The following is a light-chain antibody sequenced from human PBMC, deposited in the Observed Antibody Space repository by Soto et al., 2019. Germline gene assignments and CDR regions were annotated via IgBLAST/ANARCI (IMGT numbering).Light chain of an antibody. V-gene: IGKV1-39*01. CDR1: QSISSY. CDR3: QQANSFPRT. J-gene: IGKJ1*01. CDR2: AAS. Sequence: DIQMTQSPSSLSASLGDRVTITCRASQSISSYLNCYQQKPGKAPKLLIYAASSLQSGVPSRFSGSGSGTDFTLTISSLQPEDFATYYCQQANSFPRTFGQGTKVDIK.